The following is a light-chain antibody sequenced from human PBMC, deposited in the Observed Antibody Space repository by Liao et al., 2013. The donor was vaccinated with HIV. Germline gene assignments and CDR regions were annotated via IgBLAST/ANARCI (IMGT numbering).Light chain of an antibody. V-gene: IGLV3-21*04. Sequence: ELTQPPSVSVAPGETARIPCGGNDIGSRSVHWYQKKPGQAPVLVISYDTDRPSGIPERFSGANSGDTATLTISRVEAGDEADFYCQVWDSSSQNVVFGGGTGADRP. CDR1: DIGSRS. CDR2: YDT. CDR3: QVWDSSSQNVV. J-gene: IGLJ2*01.